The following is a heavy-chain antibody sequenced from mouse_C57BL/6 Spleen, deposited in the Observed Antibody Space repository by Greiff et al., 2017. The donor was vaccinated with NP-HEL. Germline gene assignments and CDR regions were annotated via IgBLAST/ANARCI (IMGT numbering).Heavy chain of an antibody. D-gene: IGHD1-1*01. CDR2: INPYNGGT. Sequence: VQLQQSGPVLVKPGASVKMSCKASGHTFTDYYMNWVKQSHGKSLEWIGVINPYNGGTSYNQKFKGKATLTVDKSSSTAYMELNSLTSEDSAVYYCARWDYGSTYYYAMDYWGQGTSVTVSS. CDR3: ARWDYGSTYYYAMDY. CDR1: GHTFTDYY. J-gene: IGHJ4*01. V-gene: IGHV1-19*01.